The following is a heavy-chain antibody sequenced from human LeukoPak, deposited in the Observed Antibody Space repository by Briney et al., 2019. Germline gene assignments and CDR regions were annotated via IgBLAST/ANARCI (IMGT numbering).Heavy chain of an antibody. D-gene: IGHD7-27*01. J-gene: IGHJ4*02. CDR1: GGTFSSYA. Sequence: SVKVSCKASGGTFSSYAISWVRQAPGQGLEWMGGIIPIFGTANYAQKFQGRVKITTDESTSTAYMELSSLRSEDTAVYYCARESELGSYFDYWGQGTLVTVSS. V-gene: IGHV1-69*05. CDR3: ARESELGSYFDY. CDR2: IIPIFGTA.